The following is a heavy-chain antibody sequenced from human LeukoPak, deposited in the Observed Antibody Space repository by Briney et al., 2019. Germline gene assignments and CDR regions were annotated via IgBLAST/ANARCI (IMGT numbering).Heavy chain of an antibody. CDR1: GYIFPNYW. D-gene: IGHD2-21*02. V-gene: IGHV5-51*01. J-gene: IGHJ2*01. Sequence: PGGSLGLSCEASGYIFPNYWIGWVRQVPGKGLDWMGLIHPGDSDTRYSPSFQGQVTISVDKSITTAYLQWSSLQASDTAIYFCARVVVVTSTHWYFDLWGRGSLVTVFS. CDR3: ARVVVVTSTHWYFDL. CDR2: IHPGDSDT.